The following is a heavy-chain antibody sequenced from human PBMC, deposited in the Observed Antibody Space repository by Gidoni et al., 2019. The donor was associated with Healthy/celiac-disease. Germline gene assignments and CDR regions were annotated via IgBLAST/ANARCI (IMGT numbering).Heavy chain of an antibody. CDR3: ARVWSGAEPLPGGYCTNGVCSRGFPLYGMDV. Sequence: VSSISSSSSYIYYADSVKGRFTISRDNAKNSLYLQMNSLRAEDTAVYYCARVWSGAEPLPGGYCTNGVCSRGFPLYGMDVWGQGTTVTVSS. D-gene: IGHD2-8*01. V-gene: IGHV3-21*01. J-gene: IGHJ6*02. CDR2: ISSSSSYI.